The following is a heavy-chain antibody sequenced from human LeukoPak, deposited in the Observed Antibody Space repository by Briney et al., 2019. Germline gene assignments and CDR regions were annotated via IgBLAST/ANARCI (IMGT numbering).Heavy chain of an antibody. V-gene: IGHV1-18*01. CDR1: GYTFTSYG. CDR2: ISTYNGYT. Sequence: ASVKVSCKASGYTFTSYGISWVRQAPGQGLEWMGWISTYNGYTNYAQKLQGRVTMTTETSTSTAYMELRSLRSDDTAVYYCARNSSDWYGYMDVWGKGTTVTVSS. D-gene: IGHD6-19*01. J-gene: IGHJ6*04. CDR3: ARNSSDWYGYMDV.